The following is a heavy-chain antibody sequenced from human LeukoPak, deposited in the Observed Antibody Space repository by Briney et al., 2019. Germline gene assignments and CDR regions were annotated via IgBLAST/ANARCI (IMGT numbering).Heavy chain of an antibody. CDR1: GGSFSGYY. CDR2: INHSGST. J-gene: IGHJ4*02. CDR3: TRVVVGATTSLDY. Sequence: PETLSLTCAVYGGSFSGYYWSWIRQPPGKGLEWIGEINHSGSTNYNPSLKSRVTISVGTPKNQFSLKLSSVTAADTAVYYCTRVVVGATTSLDYWGQGTLVTVSS. V-gene: IGHV4-34*01. D-gene: IGHD1-26*01.